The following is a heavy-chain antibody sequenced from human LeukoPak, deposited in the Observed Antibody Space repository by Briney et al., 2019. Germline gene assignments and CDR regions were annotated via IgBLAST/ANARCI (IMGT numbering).Heavy chain of an antibody. J-gene: IGHJ4*02. V-gene: IGHV4-4*02. CDR1: GGSISSSNW. CDR2: IYHSGST. D-gene: IGHD3-10*01. CDR3: ARVGYGSGTYPDY. Sequence: SETLSLTCAVSGGSISSSNWWSWVRQPPGKGLEWIGEIYHSGSTNYSPSLKSRVTISVDKSKNQFSLKLSSVTAADTAVYYCARVGYGSGTYPDYSGQGTLVTVSS.